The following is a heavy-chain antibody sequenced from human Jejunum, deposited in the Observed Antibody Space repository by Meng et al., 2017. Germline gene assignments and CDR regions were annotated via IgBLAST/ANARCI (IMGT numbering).Heavy chain of an antibody. J-gene: IGHJ4*02. D-gene: IGHD3-16*02. CDR2: IYYSGST. CDR3: SRIVDGDYFDY. Sequence: LQLQESGPGLVKPSETLSLTCTVSGGSISSSSYYWGWIRQPPGKGLEWIGSIYYSGSTYYNPSLKSRVTISVDTSKNQFSLKVNSVTAADTAVYYCSRIVDGDYFDYWGQGTLVTVSS. CDR1: GGSISSSSYY. V-gene: IGHV4-39*01.